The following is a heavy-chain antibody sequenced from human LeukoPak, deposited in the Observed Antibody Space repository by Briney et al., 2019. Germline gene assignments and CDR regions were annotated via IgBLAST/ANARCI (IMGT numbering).Heavy chain of an antibody. Sequence: SETLSLTCTVSGGSISSGGYYWSWIRQHPGKGLEWIGYIYYSGSTYYNPSLKSRVTISVDTSKNQSSLKLSSVTAADTAVYYCAGDSPYSGSYSLTRRNAFDIWGQGTMVTVSS. J-gene: IGHJ3*02. V-gene: IGHV4-31*03. CDR2: IYYSGST. D-gene: IGHD1-26*01. CDR3: AGDSPYSGSYSLTRRNAFDI. CDR1: GGSISSGGYY.